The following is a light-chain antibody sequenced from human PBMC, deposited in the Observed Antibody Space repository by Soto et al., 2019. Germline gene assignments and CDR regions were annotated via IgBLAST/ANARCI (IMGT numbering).Light chain of an antibody. CDR2: GAS. J-gene: IGKJ2*01. Sequence: EIVLTQSPGTLSLSPGERATLSCRASQSVSSSYLAWYQQNPGQAPRLLIHGASRRATGIPDRFGGSGSGTDFTLTISRLEPEDFAVYYCQQYNNWPPAYTFGQGTKVDIK. CDR1: QSVSSSY. V-gene: IGKV3-20*01. CDR3: QQYNNWPPAYT.